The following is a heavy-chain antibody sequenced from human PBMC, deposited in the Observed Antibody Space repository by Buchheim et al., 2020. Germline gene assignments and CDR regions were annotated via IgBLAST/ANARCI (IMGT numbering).Heavy chain of an antibody. D-gene: IGHD3-3*01. CDR2: IYYSGST. CDR3: ARDAKTKKYYDFWSGSYKTGWFDP. CDR1: GGSISSSSYY. J-gene: IGHJ5*02. V-gene: IGHV4-39*02. Sequence: QLQLQESGPGLVKPSETLSLTCTVSGGSISSSSYYWGWIRQPPGKGLEWIGSIYYSGSTYYNPSLKSRVTISVDTSKNQFSLKLSSVTAADTAVYYCARDAKTKKYYDFWSGSYKTGWFDPWGQGTL.